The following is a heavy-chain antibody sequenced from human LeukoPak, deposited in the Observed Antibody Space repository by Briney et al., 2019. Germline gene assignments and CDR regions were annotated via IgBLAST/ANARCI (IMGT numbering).Heavy chain of an antibody. V-gene: IGHV1-24*01. J-gene: IGHJ4*02. Sequence: WASVKVSCKVSGCTLTELSMHWVRQAPGKGLEWMGGFDPEDGERIYEQKFQGRVIMTEDTSTDTAYMEMRSLKSEDTAVYYCATNLATVVTPAYYWGQGTVVIVSA. CDR2: FDPEDGER. D-gene: IGHD4-23*01. CDR3: ATNLATVVTPAYY. CDR1: GCTLTELS.